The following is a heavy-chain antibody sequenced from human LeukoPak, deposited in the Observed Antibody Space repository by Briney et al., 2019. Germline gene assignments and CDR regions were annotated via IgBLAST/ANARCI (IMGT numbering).Heavy chain of an antibody. J-gene: IGHJ5*02. CDR3: ARDHIGQWLVPFGWFDP. Sequence: ASVKVSCKTSGYNFSNYGITWVRQAPGQGLEWMGWINPDNGHTNYAQKFRDRVTVTVDISTSTAYMELRSLRSDDSAFYYCARDHIGQWLVPFGWFDPWGQGTLVTVSS. D-gene: IGHD6-19*01. CDR1: GYNFSNYG. CDR2: INPDNGHT. V-gene: IGHV1-18*01.